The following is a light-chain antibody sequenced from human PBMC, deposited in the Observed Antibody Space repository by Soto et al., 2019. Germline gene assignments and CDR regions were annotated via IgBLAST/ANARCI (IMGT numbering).Light chain of an antibody. CDR3: QQTYSTLFT. J-gene: IGKJ3*01. CDR2: AAS. CDR1: QSTNSY. Sequence: DIQMTQSPSSLSASVEDRVTITCRASQSTNSYLNWYQQKPGKAPKLLIYAASSVQSGVPSRFSGSGSGTDFTLTISSLQPEDFATYYCQQTYSTLFTFGPGTKVDI. V-gene: IGKV1-39*01.